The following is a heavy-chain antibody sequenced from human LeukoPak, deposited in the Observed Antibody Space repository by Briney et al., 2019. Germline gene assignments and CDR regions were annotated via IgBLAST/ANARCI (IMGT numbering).Heavy chain of an antibody. CDR2: IKQDGSEK. CDR3: ARVKEASAFDI. CDR1: GFSIRTYW. D-gene: IGHD5-12*01. J-gene: IGHJ3*02. Sequence: GGSLRLSCAASGFSIRTYWMSWVRQAPGKGLEWVANIKQDGSEKNSVDSVKGRFTISRDNAKNSLYLQMNSLRAEDTAVYYCARVKEASAFDIWGQGTMVTVSS. V-gene: IGHV3-7*01.